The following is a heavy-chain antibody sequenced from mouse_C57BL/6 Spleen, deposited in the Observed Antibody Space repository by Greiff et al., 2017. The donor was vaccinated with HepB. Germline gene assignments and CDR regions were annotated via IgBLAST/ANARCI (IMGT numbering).Heavy chain of an antibody. CDR2: ISYDGSN. CDR3: ARADYGGYYYAMDY. D-gene: IGHD2-4*01. V-gene: IGHV3-6*01. Sequence: VQLKESGPGLVKPSQSLSLTCSVTGYSITSGYYWNWIRQFPGNKLEWMGYISYDGSNNYNPSLKNRISITRDTSKNQFFLKLNSVTTEDTATYYCARADYGGYYYAMDYWGQGTSVTVSS. CDR1: GYSITSGYY. J-gene: IGHJ4*01.